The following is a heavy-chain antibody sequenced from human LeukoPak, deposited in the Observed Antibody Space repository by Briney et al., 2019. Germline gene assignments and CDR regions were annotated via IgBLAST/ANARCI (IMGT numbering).Heavy chain of an antibody. V-gene: IGHV4-4*07. J-gene: IGHJ4*02. CDR2: IYTSGST. D-gene: IGHD4-23*01. Sequence: GLEWIGRIYTSGSTNYNPSLKSRVTMSVDTSKNQFSLKLSSVTAADTAVYYCARGGNSVDYWGQGTLVTVSS. CDR3: ARGGNSVDY.